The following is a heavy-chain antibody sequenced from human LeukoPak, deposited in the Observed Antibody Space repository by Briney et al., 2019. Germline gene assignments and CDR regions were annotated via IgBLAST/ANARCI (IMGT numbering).Heavy chain of an antibody. V-gene: IGHV4-4*07. J-gene: IGHJ3*02. CDR1: SESITTYY. Sequence: SETLSLTCTVSSESITTYYWTWIRQPAGKGLEWIGRILTGGRTNYNPSLKSRVTISADTSKRQFSLILNSVTAADTAVYYCAIGRPRNATRLDDGYDMWGQGTMVTVSS. D-gene: IGHD5-24*01. CDR2: ILTGGRT. CDR3: AIGRPRNATRLDDGYDM.